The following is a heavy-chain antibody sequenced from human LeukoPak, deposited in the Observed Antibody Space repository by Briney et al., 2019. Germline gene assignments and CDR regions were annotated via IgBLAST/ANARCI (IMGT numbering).Heavy chain of an antibody. Sequence: PSETLSLTCTVSGGSISSSSYYWGWIRQPPGKGLEWIGSIHYSGSTYYNPSLKSRVTISVDTSKNQFSLKLSSVSAADTAVYYCARSSGYLFDPWGQGILVTVSS. J-gene: IGHJ5*02. CDR2: IHYSGST. CDR3: ARSSGYLFDP. D-gene: IGHD3-22*01. V-gene: IGHV4-39*01. CDR1: GGSISSSSYY.